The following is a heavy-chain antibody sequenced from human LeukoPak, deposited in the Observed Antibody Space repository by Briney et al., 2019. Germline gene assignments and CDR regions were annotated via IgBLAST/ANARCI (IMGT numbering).Heavy chain of an antibody. J-gene: IGHJ3*02. Sequence: GGSLRLSCAPSGFTFSYYGIHWVRQAPGKGLEWVAVMWSDGIRKYYTDSVKGGFTVSRDTSKNTQYLEMSSLRVEDTAVYYCTRDADTSGHYDIFDIWGQGTMVTVSS. V-gene: IGHV3-33*01. CDR1: GFTFSYYG. D-gene: IGHD6-19*01. CDR3: TRDADTSGHYDIFDI. CDR2: MWSDGIRK.